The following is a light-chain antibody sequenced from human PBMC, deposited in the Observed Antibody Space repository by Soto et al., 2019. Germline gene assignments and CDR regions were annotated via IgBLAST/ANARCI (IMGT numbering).Light chain of an antibody. J-gene: IGKJ1*01. CDR3: QQYNNWPVT. Sequence: ETVMTQSPATLSVSPGERATLSCRASQSVSSNLAWYQQKPGQAPRLLIYGASTRATGIPARFSGSGSGTEFTLTISSLQSEDFAVYYCQQYNNWPVTFGQGTKVEI. V-gene: IGKV3-15*01. CDR1: QSVSSN. CDR2: GAS.